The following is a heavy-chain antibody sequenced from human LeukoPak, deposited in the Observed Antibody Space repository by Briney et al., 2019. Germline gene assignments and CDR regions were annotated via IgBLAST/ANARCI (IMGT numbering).Heavy chain of an antibody. D-gene: IGHD6-13*01. J-gene: IGHJ4*02. CDR1: GFTFSSYA. CDR2: IGSSCDIT. CDR3: AKGEKSAAGDY. V-gene: IGHV3-23*01. Sequence: GGSLRLSCAASGFTFSSYAMSWVRQAPGMGLEWVSSIGSSCDITYYADSVKGRFTISRDNSKNTLYLQMNSLRAEDTAVYYCAKGEKSAAGDYWGQGTLVTVSS.